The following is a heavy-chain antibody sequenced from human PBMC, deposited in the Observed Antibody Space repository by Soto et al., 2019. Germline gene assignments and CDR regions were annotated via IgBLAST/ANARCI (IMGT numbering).Heavy chain of an antibody. CDR1: GFTFSNAW. CDR3: TTDPRDGYNIPLDY. CDR2: IKSKTDGGTT. D-gene: IGHD5-12*01. J-gene: IGHJ4*02. Sequence: GGSLRLSCAASGFTFSNAWMNWVRQAPGKGLEWVGRIKSKTDGGTTDYAAPVKGRFTISRDDSKNTLYLQMNSLKTEDTAVYYCTTDPRDGYNIPLDYWGQGTLVTVSS. V-gene: IGHV3-15*07.